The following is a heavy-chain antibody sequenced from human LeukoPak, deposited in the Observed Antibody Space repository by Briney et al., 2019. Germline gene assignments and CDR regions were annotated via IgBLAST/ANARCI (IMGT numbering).Heavy chain of an antibody. D-gene: IGHD3-10*01. CDR1: GFTVSSNY. CDR3: ARGGGYGVKIDY. CDR2: ISGSGGST. V-gene: IGHV3-23*01. J-gene: IGHJ4*02. Sequence: GGSLRLSCAASGFTVSSNYMTWVRQAPGKGLEWVSAISGSGGSTYYADSVKGRFTISRDNSKNTLYLQMSSLRAEDTAVYYCARGGGYGVKIDYWGQGTLVTVSS.